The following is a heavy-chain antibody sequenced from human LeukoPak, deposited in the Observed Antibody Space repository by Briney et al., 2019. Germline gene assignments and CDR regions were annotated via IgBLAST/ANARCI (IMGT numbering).Heavy chain of an antibody. CDR3: AREGGNIAYCGGDCYSAKLFDY. CDR2: ISAYNGNT. V-gene: IGHV1-18*01. D-gene: IGHD2-21*02. J-gene: IGHJ4*02. Sequence: ASVKVSCKASGYTFTSYGISWVRQAPRQGLEWMGWISAYNGNTNYAQKLQGRVTMTTDTSTSTAYMELRSLRSDDTAVYYCAREGGNIAYCGGDCYSAKLFDYWGQGTLVTVSS. CDR1: GYTFTSYG.